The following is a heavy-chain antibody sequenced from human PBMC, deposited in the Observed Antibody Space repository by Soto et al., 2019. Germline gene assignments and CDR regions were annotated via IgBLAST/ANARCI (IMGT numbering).Heavy chain of an antibody. CDR1: GFTVSSNY. CDR2: ISYDGTNK. V-gene: IGHV3-30*18. CDR3: AKSFYDKSGYYGLLDY. J-gene: IGHJ4*02. D-gene: IGHD3-22*01. Sequence: GGSLRLSCAASGFTVSSNYMSWVRQAPGKGLEWVAVISYDGTNKYYADFVKGRFTISRDNAKNTVYLQMISLRAEDTAVYYCAKSFYDKSGYYGLLDYWGQGTLVTVSS.